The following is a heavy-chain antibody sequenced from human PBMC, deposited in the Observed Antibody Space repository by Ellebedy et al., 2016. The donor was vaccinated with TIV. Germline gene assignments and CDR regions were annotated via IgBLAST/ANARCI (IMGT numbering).Heavy chain of an antibody. CDR1: GYTFTSYG. J-gene: IGHJ4*02. V-gene: IGHV1-8*02. CDR3: TRGPRDGYPGDY. CDR2: MNPHNGDT. D-gene: IGHD5-24*01. Sequence: ASVKVSCXASGYTFTSYGISWVRQAPGQGLEWMGWMNPHNGDTGYAQKFQGRVTMTRDTSINTAYMDLSSLTSDDTGIYYCTRGPRDGYPGDYWGPGTLVTVSS.